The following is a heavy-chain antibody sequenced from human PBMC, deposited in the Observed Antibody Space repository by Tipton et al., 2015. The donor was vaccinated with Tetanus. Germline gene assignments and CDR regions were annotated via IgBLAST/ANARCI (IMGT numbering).Heavy chain of an antibody. CDR1: GGSISSSNW. J-gene: IGHJ6*02. CDR3: ASGPYYDYVWGSYRSSARTLLPANYYYGMDV. CDR2: IYHSGST. D-gene: IGHD3-16*02. V-gene: IGHV4-4*02. Sequence: TLSLTCAVSGGSISSSNWWSWVRQPPGKGLEWIGEIYHSGSTNYNPSLKSRVTISVDKSKNHFSLKLSSVTAADTAVYYCASGPYYDYVWGSYRSSARTLLPANYYYGMDVWGQGTTVTVSS.